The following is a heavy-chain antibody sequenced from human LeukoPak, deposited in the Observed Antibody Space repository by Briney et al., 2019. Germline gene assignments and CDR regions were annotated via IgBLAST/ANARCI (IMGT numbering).Heavy chain of an antibody. D-gene: IGHD3-16*01. J-gene: IGHJ4*02. CDR2: INQDGSDK. V-gene: IGHV3-7*01. CDR1: GFTSSSYW. CDR3: ARERGSKHYDF. Sequence: GGSLRLSCAASGFTSSSYWMGWVRQAPGKGLEWVANINQDGSDKYYVDSVKGRFTISSDNAKNSLYLQMDSLRAEDMALYYCARERGSKHYDFWGQGTLVTVSS.